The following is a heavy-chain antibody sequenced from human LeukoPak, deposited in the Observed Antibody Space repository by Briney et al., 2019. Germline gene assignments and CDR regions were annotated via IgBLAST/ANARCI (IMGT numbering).Heavy chain of an antibody. CDR1: GFTFSSYW. J-gene: IGHJ6*02. CDR2: IKQDGSEK. Sequence: GGSLRLSCVASGFTFSSYWMSWVRQAPGKGLEWVANIKQDGSEKYYVDSVKGRFTISRDNAKNSLYLQMNSLRAEDTAVYYCARELYYYGMDVWGQGTTVTVSS. V-gene: IGHV3-7*03. CDR3: ARELYYYGMDV.